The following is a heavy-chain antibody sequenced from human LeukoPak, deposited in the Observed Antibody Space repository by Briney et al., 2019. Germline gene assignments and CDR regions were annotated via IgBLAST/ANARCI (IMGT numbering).Heavy chain of an antibody. D-gene: IGHD2-2*02. CDR3: AKGIYCISTSCYTPFFDY. V-gene: IGHV3-23*01. Sequence: GGFLRFSCAAPGFTFTASAMTWVAQAPGKGLGWVSGISGSGGSTYYADSLQGRFTISRDNSKNTLYLQMNSLRAEDTAVYYCAKGIYCISTSCYTPFFDYWGQGALVTVSS. CDR1: GFTFTASA. J-gene: IGHJ4*02. CDR2: ISGSGGST.